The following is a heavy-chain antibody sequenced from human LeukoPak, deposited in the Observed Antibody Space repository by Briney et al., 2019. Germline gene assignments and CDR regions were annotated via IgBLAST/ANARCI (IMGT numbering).Heavy chain of an antibody. D-gene: IGHD1-26*01. CDR1: GFTFSGSA. V-gene: IGHV3-73*01. CDR3: ARDKVVGATHFDY. Sequence: PGGSLRLSCAASGFTFSGSALHWVRQASGKGLEWVGRIRSTANGYATAYAASVKGRFTISRDDSKNTAYLQMDSLKTEDTAVYYCARDKVVGATHFDYWGQGTLVTVSS. J-gene: IGHJ4*02. CDR2: IRSTANGYAT.